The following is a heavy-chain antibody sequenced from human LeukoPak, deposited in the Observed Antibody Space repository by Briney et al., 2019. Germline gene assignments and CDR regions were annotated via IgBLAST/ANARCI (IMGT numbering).Heavy chain of an antibody. V-gene: IGHV4-59*08. CDR2: IYYTGAT. Sequence: SETLSLTCTVSGGSIGNNYWTWIRQPPGKGLEYIGYIYYTGATNYNPSLTSRVTISVDKSKRQFSLKLSSVTAADTAVYFCAKYGNSGWVIDNWGQGALVTVSS. D-gene: IGHD6-19*01. CDR1: GGSIGNNY. CDR3: AKYGNSGWVIDN. J-gene: IGHJ4*02.